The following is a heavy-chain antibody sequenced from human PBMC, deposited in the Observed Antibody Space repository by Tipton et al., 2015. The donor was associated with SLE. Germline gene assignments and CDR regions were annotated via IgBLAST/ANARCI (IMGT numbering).Heavy chain of an antibody. Sequence: SLRLSCAASGFTFSSYGMHWVRQAPGKGLEWVAVIWYDGSHKYYADSVKGRFTISRDSSKNTLYLQMNSLRAEDTAVYYCARGSLTLGLTFDYWGQGTLVTVSS. CDR3: ARGSLTLGLTFDY. V-gene: IGHV3-33*08. CDR2: IWYDGSHK. D-gene: IGHD1-20*01. J-gene: IGHJ4*02. CDR1: GFTFSSYG.